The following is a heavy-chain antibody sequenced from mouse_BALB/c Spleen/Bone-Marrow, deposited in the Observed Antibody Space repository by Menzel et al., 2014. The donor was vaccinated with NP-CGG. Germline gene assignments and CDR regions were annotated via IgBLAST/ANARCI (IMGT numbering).Heavy chain of an antibody. D-gene: IGHD1-1*01. CDR1: GYTFTSYT. CDR3: ARGGNFDY. V-gene: IGHV1-4*01. J-gene: IGHJ2*01. CDR2: INPSSGYT. Sequence: VQLVESGAELARPGASVKMSCKASGYTFTSYTMHWVKQRPGQGLEWIGYINPSSGYTNYNQKFKDKATLTADKSSSTAYMQLSSLTPEDSAVYYCARGGNFDYWGQGTTLTVSS.